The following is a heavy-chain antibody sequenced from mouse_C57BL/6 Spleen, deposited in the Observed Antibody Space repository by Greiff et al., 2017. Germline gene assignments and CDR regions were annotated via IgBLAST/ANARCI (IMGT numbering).Heavy chain of an antibody. CDR3: ARWGDGSYYAMDY. D-gene: IGHD2-3*01. J-gene: IGHJ4*01. CDR2: IYPRSGNN. V-gene: IGHV1-81*01. CDR1: GYTFTSYG. Sequence: QVQLQQSGAELARPGASVKLSCKASGYTFTSYGISWVKQRTGQGLEWIGVIYPRSGNNYNNEKFKGKATLTADKSSSTAYMELRSLTSEDSAVYFCARWGDGSYYAMDYWGPGTSVTVSS.